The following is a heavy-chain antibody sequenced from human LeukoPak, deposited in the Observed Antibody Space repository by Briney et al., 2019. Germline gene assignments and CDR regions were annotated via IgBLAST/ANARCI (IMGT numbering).Heavy chain of an antibody. Sequence: PSETLSLTSTVSGGSISSGSYYWSWIRQPAGKGLEWIGRIYTSGSTNYNPSLKSRVTISVDTSKNQFSLKLSSVTAADTAVYYCARAPAPPDPYYYYYMDVWGKGTTVTVSS. D-gene: IGHD1-14*01. CDR1: GGSISSGSYY. CDR2: IYTSGST. J-gene: IGHJ6*03. V-gene: IGHV4-61*02. CDR3: ARAPAPPDPYYYYYMDV.